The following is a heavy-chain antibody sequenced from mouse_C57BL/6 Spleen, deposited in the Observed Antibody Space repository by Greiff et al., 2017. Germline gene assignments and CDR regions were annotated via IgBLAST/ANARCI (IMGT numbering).Heavy chain of an antibody. Sequence: EVQLVESGGGLVQPGASLKLSCESNEYEFPSHDMSWVRKTPGKRLELVAAINSDGGSTYYPDTMERRSIIARDNSNTTLYLQMSSLRSEDAALYYCARHGYYSNSWYFDVWGTGTTVTVSS. CDR2: INSDGGST. D-gene: IGHD2-5*01. CDR3: ARHGYYSNSWYFDV. J-gene: IGHJ1*03. V-gene: IGHV5-2*01. CDR1: EYEFPSHD.